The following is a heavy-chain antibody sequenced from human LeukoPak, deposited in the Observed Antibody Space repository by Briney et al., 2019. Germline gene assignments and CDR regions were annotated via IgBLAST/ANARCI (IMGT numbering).Heavy chain of an antibody. V-gene: IGHV1-69*01. Sequence: SVKVSCKASGGTFSSYAISWVRQAPGQGLEWMGGIIPIFGTANSAQKFQGRVTITADESTSTAYMELSSLRSEDTAVYYCARDWGNSWPDAFDIWGQGTMVTVSS. J-gene: IGHJ3*02. CDR2: IIPIFGTA. CDR3: ARDWGNSWPDAFDI. CDR1: GGTFSSYA. D-gene: IGHD6-13*01.